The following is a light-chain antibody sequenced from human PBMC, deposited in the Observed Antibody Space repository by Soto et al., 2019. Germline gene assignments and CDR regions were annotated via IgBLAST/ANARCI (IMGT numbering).Light chain of an antibody. V-gene: IGLV2-14*01. CDR2: EVS. CDR3: TSYTTSSTHWV. J-gene: IGLJ3*02. CDR1: SSDVGGYNY. Sequence: QSALTQPASVSGSPGQSITISCTGTSSDVGGYNYVSWYQQHPDKAPKLMIYEVSNRPSGVSNCFSGSKSGNTASLTISGLQAEDEADYYCTSYTTSSTHWVFGGGTKLTVL.